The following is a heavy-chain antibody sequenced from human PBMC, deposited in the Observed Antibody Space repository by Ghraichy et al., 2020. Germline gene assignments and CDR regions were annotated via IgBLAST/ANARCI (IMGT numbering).Heavy chain of an antibody. J-gene: IGHJ4*02. CDR1: GFTFSSYA. CDR2: ISGSGYST. Sequence: GGSLRLSCAASGFTFSSYAMSWVRQAPGKGLEWVSSISGSGYSTYYVDSVKGRFTISRDNSKNTLYLQMNSLRAEDSAVYYCAKDAVSGYYGVGFDYWGQGTLVTVSS. CDR3: AKDAVSGYYGVGFDY. D-gene: IGHD3-22*01. V-gene: IGHV3-23*01.